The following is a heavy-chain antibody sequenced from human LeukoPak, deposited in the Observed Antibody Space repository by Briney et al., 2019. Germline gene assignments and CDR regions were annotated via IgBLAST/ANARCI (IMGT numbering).Heavy chain of an antibody. CDR3: AGVRSTVGWRSFDY. CDR1: GGSISSGGYY. D-gene: IGHD4-23*01. J-gene: IGHJ4*02. CDR2: SYFIGSP. V-gene: IGHV4-61*08. Sequence: SETLSLTCTVSGGSISSGGYYWSWIRQAPGKGLEWIGHSYFIGSPNYNPSLKSRVTISVDTPKNQFSLKLSSVTAADTAVYYCAGVRSTVGWRSFDYWGQGILVTVSS.